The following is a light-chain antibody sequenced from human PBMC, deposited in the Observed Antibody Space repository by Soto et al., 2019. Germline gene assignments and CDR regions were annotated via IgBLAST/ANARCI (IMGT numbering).Light chain of an antibody. V-gene: IGKV1-5*03. Sequence: DIQMTQSPSTLSGSVGDRVTITCRASQTISSWLAWYQQKPVKAPKLLIYKASTLKSGVPSRFSGSGSGTDYTLTISSLEPEDFAVYYCQQRSKWRTFGQGTKVDIK. CDR1: QTISSW. J-gene: IGKJ1*01. CDR3: QQRSKWRT. CDR2: KAS.